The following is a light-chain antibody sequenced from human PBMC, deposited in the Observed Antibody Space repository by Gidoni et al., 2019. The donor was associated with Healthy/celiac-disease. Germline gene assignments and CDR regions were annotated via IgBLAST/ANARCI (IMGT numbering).Light chain of an antibody. CDR2: DAS. Sequence: DIQMTQSPSTLSASVGDRVTITCRASQSISSWLDWYQQKPGKAPKLLIYDASSLESGVPSRFSGSGSGTEFTLTISSLQPDDFATYYCQQYNSYSPAFGQXTKLEIK. J-gene: IGKJ2*01. CDR3: QQYNSYSPA. V-gene: IGKV1-5*01. CDR1: QSISSW.